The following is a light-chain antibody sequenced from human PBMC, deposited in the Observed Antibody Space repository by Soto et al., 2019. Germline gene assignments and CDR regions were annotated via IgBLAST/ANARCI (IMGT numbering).Light chain of an antibody. Sequence: QSALTQPRSVSGSPGQSVTISCTGTSSDVGDYNYVSWYQHHPGDAPKLMIYDVTKRPSGVPDRFSGSKSGNTASLTISGLQAEDEADYHCCSFAGAYTYVFGTGTKLTVL. CDR2: DVT. CDR3: CSFAGAYTYV. CDR1: SSDVGDYNY. J-gene: IGLJ1*01. V-gene: IGLV2-11*01.